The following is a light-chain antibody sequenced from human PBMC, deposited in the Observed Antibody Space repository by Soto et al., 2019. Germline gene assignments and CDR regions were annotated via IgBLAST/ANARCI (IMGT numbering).Light chain of an antibody. V-gene: IGLV2-23*02. Sequence: QSALTQPASVSGSPGQSITISCTGTSSDVGSYNLVSWYQQHPGKAPKLMISEVSKRPSRISDRFSGSKSGSTASLTISGLQAEDEGDYSCCSYAGTSTPAVFGGGTQLTVL. J-gene: IGLJ7*01. CDR1: SSDVGSYNL. CDR3: CSYAGTSTPAV. CDR2: EVS.